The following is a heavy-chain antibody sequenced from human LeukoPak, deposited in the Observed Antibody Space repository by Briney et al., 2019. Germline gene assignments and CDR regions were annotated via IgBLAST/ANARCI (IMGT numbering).Heavy chain of an antibody. D-gene: IGHD3-10*01. CDR2: ISGYNGNR. V-gene: IGHV1-18*01. CDR1: GYTFTSYG. Sequence: GASMKVSCKASGYTFTSYGITWVRQAPGQGLEWMGWISGYNGNRNYAQKFQGRVTMTTDTSTSTVYMELRSLRSDDTAVYYRARDDNYGSGQPDDWGQGTLVTVSS. CDR3: ARDDNYGSGQPDD. J-gene: IGHJ4*02.